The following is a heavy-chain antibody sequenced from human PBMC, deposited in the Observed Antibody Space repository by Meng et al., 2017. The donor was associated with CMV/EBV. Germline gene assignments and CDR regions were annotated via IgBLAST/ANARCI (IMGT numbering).Heavy chain of an antibody. CDR1: GGAFSGYY. Sequence: QVQLQQGGGGLLKRWGHLALPRAGYGGAFSGYYWSWIRQPPGKGLEWIGEINHSGRTNYNPSLKSRVTISVDTSKNQFSLKLSSVTAADTAVYYCARVWDSGWDYWGQGTLVTVSS. CDR2: INHSGRT. CDR3: ARVWDSGWDY. V-gene: IGHV4-34*01. J-gene: IGHJ4*02. D-gene: IGHD3-22*01.